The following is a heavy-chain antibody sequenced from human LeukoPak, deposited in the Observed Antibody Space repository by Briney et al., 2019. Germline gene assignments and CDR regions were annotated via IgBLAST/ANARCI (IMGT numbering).Heavy chain of an antibody. J-gene: IGHJ4*02. V-gene: IGHV4-4*07. Sequence: SETLSLTCTVSGGSITSYYWSWIRQPAGKGLEWIGRIYTSESPTYNPSLKSRVTMSLDPSRNQLSLKLTSVTAADTAMYYCARVQWELGFDYWGQGTLVTVSS. CDR2: IYTSESP. CDR3: ARVQWELGFDY. CDR1: GGSITSYY. D-gene: IGHD4-23*01.